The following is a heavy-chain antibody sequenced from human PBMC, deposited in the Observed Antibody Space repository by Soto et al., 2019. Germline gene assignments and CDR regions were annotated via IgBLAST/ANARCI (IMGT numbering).Heavy chain of an antibody. J-gene: IGHJ4*02. CDR2: ISSSGSTT. V-gene: IGHV3-48*03. CDR1: GFTLSSYE. Sequence: GGSLRLSCAASGFTLSSYEMNWVRQAPGKGLEWVSYISSSGSTTYHADSVKGRFTISRDNAQNSLDLQMNSLRAEDTAVYYCARDRRGSNGFADYWGQGTLVTVSS. CDR3: ARDRRGSNGFADY. D-gene: IGHD2-8*01.